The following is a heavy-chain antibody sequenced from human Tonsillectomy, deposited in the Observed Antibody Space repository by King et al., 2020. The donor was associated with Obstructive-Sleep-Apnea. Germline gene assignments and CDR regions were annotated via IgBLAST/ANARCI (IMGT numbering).Heavy chain of an antibody. J-gene: IGHJ4*02. CDR1: GFTFSSYA. CDR2: ISGSGGST. Sequence: VQLVESGGGLVQPGGSLRLSCAASGFTFSSYAMSWVRQAPGKGLEWVSAISGSGGSTYYADSVKGRFTISRDNSKNTLYLQMNSLRAEDTAVYYCAKLVIQAPLLLPENFDYWGQGTLVTVSS. D-gene: IGHD1-14*01. CDR3: AKLVIQAPLLLPENFDY. V-gene: IGHV3-23*04.